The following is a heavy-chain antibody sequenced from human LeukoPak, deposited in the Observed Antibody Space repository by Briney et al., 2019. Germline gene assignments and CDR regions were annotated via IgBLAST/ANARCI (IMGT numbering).Heavy chain of an antibody. D-gene: IGHD3-16*01. CDR1: GYTFTGYY. CDR3: ARVRAPSFTQGGFDD. V-gene: IGHV1-2*02. CDR2: INPNSGGT. Sequence: ASVKVSCKASGYTFTGYYMHWVRQAPGQGLEWMGWINPNSGGTNYAQKFQGRVTMTRDTSISTAYMDLSSLRSGDTAVYSCARVRAPSFTQGGFDDGGQGTLVTVSS. J-gene: IGHJ4*02.